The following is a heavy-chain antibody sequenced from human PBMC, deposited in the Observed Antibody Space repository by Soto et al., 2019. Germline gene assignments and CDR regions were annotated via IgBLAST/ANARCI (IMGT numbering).Heavy chain of an antibody. CDR3: ARVPYGSGSYYWGYYYYMDV. V-gene: IGHV1-8*01. CDR1: GYTFTSYD. D-gene: IGHD3-10*01. CDR2: MNPNSGNT. Sequence: ASVKVSCKASGYTFTSYDINWVRQATGQGLEWMGWMNPNSGNTGYAQKFQGRVTMTRNTSISTAYMELSSLRSEDTAVYYCARVPYGSGSYYWGYYYYMDVWGKGTTVTVSS. J-gene: IGHJ6*03.